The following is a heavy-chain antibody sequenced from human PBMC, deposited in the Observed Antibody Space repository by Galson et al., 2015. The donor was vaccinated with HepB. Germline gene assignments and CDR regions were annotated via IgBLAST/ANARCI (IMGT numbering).Heavy chain of an antibody. J-gene: IGHJ4*02. D-gene: IGHD2/OR15-2a*01. CDR2: ISPYNGDT. Sequence: SVKVSCKASGYIFNTYGIGWVRQAPGQGLEWMGWISPYNGDTRYVQKFQGRVTLTTDTSTSTAYMELRSLTSDDTAVDYCGRAPPNRGRSGMHFLNSWGQGALVTVSS. CDR1: GYIFNTYG. V-gene: IGHV1-18*04. CDR3: GRAPPNRGRSGMHFLNS.